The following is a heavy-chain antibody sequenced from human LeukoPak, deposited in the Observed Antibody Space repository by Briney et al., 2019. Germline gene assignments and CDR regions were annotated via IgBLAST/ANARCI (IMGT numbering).Heavy chain of an antibody. D-gene: IGHD6-6*01. Sequence: ASVNVSCKASGYTFTGYYMHWVRQAPGQGLAGMGRINPYSGGPNYAQQFQGRVTMPRDTPITTAYMDLSRLRSDDPAVYSCASIVSITARYDAFDIWGQGTMVTVSS. CDR3: ASIVSITARYDAFDI. CDR1: GYTFTGYY. CDR2: INPYSGGP. V-gene: IGHV1-2*06. J-gene: IGHJ3*02.